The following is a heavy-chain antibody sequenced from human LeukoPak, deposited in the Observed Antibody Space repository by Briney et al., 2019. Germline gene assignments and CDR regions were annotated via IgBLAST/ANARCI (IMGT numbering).Heavy chain of an antibody. J-gene: IGHJ3*02. CDR2: IYTSGST. V-gene: IGHV4-4*09. CDR1: GGSISGYY. CDR3: ARQITDAFDI. Sequence: SETLSLTCTVSGGSISGYYWSWIRQPPGKGLEWIGYIYTSGSTNYNPSLKSRVTISVDTSKNQFSLKLSSVTAADTAVYYCARQITDAFDIWGQGTMVTVSS.